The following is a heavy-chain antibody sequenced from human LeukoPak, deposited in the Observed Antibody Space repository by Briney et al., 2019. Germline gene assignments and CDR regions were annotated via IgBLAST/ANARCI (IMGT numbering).Heavy chain of an antibody. CDR1: GYTFTGYY. D-gene: IGHD6-19*01. CDR3: ARDKDNSSGWYWDAFDI. J-gene: IGHJ3*02. Sequence: ASVKVFCKASGYTFTGYYMHWVRQAPGQGLEWMGWINPNSGGTNYAQKFQGRVTMTRDTSISTAYMELSRLRSDDTAVYYCARDKDNSSGWYWDAFDIWGQGTMVTVSS. CDR2: INPNSGGT. V-gene: IGHV1-2*02.